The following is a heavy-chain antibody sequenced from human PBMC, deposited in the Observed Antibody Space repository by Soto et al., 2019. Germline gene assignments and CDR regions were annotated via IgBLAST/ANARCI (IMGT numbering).Heavy chain of an antibody. J-gene: IGHJ6*02. Sequence: PGGSLRLSCAASGFTFSSYAMHWVRQAPGKGLEWVAVISYDGSNKYYADSVKGRFTISRDNSKNTLYLQMNSLRAEDTAVYYCARDFVATYGMDVWGQGTTVTVSS. CDR3: ARDFVATYGMDV. CDR1: GFTFSSYA. V-gene: IGHV3-30-3*01. CDR2: ISYDGSNK. D-gene: IGHD2-15*01.